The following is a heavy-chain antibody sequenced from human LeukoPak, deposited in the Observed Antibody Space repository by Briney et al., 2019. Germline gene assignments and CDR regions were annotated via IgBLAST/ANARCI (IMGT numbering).Heavy chain of an antibody. D-gene: IGHD3-10*02. J-gene: IGHJ6*04. CDR3: AELGITMIGGV. CDR1: GFTFSSYS. Sequence: GGSLRLSCAASGFTFSSYSMNWVRQAPGKGLEWVSSISSSSSYIYYSDSVKGRFTISRDNAKNSLYLQMNSLRAEDTAVYYCAELGITMIGGVWGKGTTVTISS. V-gene: IGHV3-21*01. CDR2: ISSSSSYI.